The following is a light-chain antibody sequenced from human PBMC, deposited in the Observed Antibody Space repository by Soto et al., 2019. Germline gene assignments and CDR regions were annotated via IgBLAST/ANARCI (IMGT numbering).Light chain of an antibody. V-gene: IGKV1-27*01. CDR2: AAS. Sequence: GDTVTITCRASQGISNYLAWHQQKPGQVPNLLIYAASTLQSGVPSRFSGSGSGTDFTLTISSLRPEDVATYYCQKYNNAPRTFGQGTKVEI. CDR1: QGISNY. J-gene: IGKJ1*01. CDR3: QKYNNAPRT.